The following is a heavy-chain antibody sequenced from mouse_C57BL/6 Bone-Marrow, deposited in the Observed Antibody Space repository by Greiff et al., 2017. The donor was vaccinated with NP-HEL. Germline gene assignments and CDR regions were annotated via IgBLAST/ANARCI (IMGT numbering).Heavy chain of an antibody. CDR1: GYTFTSYW. D-gene: IGHD1-1*01. V-gene: IGHV1-5*01. Sequence: EVQLQQSGTVLARPGASVKMSCKTSGYTFTSYWMHWVKQRPGQGLEWIGAIYPGNSDTSYNQKFKGKAKLTAVTSASTAYRELSNLTTEDSAVYYCTRRDYGSSAFAYWGQGTLVTVSA. CDR2: IYPGNSDT. CDR3: TRRDYGSSAFAY. J-gene: IGHJ3*01.